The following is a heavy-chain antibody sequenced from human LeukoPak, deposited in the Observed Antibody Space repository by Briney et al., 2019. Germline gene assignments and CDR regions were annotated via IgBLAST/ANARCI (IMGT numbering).Heavy chain of an antibody. D-gene: IGHD5-12*01. CDR1: GFTFSTYS. V-gene: IGHV3-21*01. J-gene: IGHJ4*02. CDR2: ISSSSRYI. CDR3: ARVEYSGWNLEY. Sequence: GGSLRLSCAASGFTFSTYSMDWVRQAPGKGLEWVSSISSSSRYIYYADSVKGRFTISRDDAKNSLYVQMNSLRDEDTAVYYCARVEYSGWNLEYWGQGTLVTVSS.